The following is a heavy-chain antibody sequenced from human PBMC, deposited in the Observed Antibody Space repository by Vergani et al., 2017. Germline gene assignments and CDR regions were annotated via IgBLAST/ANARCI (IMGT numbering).Heavy chain of an antibody. Sequence: QVQLVQSGAEVKKPGASVKVSCKASGYTFTGYYMHWVRQAPGQGLEWMGWINPNSGGPNYAQKFQGRVTMTRDTSISPAYMELSRLRSDDTAVYYCARERRDIVVVVAAIYGMDVWGQGTTVTVSS. CDR2: INPNSGGP. CDR1: GYTFTGYY. D-gene: IGHD2-15*01. CDR3: ARERRDIVVVVAAIYGMDV. J-gene: IGHJ6*02. V-gene: IGHV1-2*02.